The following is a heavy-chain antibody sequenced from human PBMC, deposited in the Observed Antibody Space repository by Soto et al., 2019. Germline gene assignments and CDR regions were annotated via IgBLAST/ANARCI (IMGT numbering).Heavy chain of an antibody. CDR1: GGSISSGDYY. CDR3: ARGITGTKLFDY. CDR2: IYYSGST. D-gene: IGHD1-7*01. Sequence: SETLSLTCTVSGGSISSGDYYWSWIRQPPGKGLEWIGYIYYSGSTYYNPSLRSRVTISVDTSKNQFSLKLSSVTAADTAVYYCARGITGTKLFDYWGQGTLVTVSS. V-gene: IGHV4-30-4*01. J-gene: IGHJ4*02.